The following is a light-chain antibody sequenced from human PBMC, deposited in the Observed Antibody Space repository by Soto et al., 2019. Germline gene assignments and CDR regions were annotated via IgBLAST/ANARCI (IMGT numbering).Light chain of an antibody. J-gene: IGLJ2*01. CDR1: SSDVGGYNY. V-gene: IGLV2-14*01. CDR2: GVN. Sequence: QSPLTQPASVSGSPGQSITISCTGTSSDVGGYNYVSWYQQHPGKAPKLLIYGVNNRPSGVSNRFSGSKSGNTASLTISGLQAEDEADYYCSSYTRSSTVIFGGGTKLTVL. CDR3: SSYTRSSTVI.